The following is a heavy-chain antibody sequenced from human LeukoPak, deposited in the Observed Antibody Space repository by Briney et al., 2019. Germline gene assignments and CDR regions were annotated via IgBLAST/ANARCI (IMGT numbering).Heavy chain of an antibody. CDR2: IDSTGST. J-gene: IGHJ4*02. Sequence: GGSLRLSCAASGFTVSSNYMSWVRQAPGKGLEWVSFIDSTGSTYYADSVKGRFTISRDNSKNTLYLQMNSLSAEDTAVYYCARDRVNWNDVGGLFDYWGQGTLVTVSS. CDR3: ARDRVNWNDVGGLFDY. CDR1: GFTVSSNY. D-gene: IGHD1-1*01. V-gene: IGHV3-53*01.